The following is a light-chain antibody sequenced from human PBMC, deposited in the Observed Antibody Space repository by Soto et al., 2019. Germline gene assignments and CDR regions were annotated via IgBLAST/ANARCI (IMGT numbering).Light chain of an antibody. V-gene: IGKV3-11*01. CDR2: DAS. CDR3: QQRSDWPLT. Sequence: EIVLTQPPTTLSLSPGERATLSCRASQSVSSYFAWYQQKPGQVPRLLIYDASTRAAVIPARFSGSGSGTDFTLTISSLEPEDFAVYYCQQRSDWPLTFGGGTKVDIK. J-gene: IGKJ4*01. CDR1: QSVSSY.